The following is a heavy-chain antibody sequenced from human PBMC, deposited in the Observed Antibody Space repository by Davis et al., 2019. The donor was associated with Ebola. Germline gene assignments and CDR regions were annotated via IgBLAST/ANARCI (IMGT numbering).Heavy chain of an antibody. CDR3: ARGSLAFGGVIVPYYCDY. V-gene: IGHV4-31*11. J-gene: IGHJ4*02. CDR1: GGSFSGYY. Sequence: SETLSLTCAVYGGSFSGYYLRWIRQHPGKGLEWIGYIYYSGSTYYNPSLKSRVTISVDTSKNQFSLKLRTVTAADTAVYYCARGSLAFGGVIVPYYCDYWGQGTLVTVSS. CDR2: IYYSGST. D-gene: IGHD3-16*02.